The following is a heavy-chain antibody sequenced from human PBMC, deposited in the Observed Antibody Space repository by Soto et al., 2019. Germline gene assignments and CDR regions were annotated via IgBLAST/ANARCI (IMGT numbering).Heavy chain of an antibody. V-gene: IGHV1-18*01. J-gene: IGHJ6*01. CDR1: GYPFTSYG. D-gene: IGHD2-2*01. CDR3: AREGTAAPRGNYYYYYGMDV. CDR2: ISAYNGNT. Sequence: GSVKVSCKASGYPFTSYGISWVRQAPGQGLEWMGWISAYNGNTNYAHKLHGRVTMTTDTSTSTAYMELRSLRSDDTAVYYCAREGTAAPRGNYYYYYGMDVWGQGTTVTVSS.